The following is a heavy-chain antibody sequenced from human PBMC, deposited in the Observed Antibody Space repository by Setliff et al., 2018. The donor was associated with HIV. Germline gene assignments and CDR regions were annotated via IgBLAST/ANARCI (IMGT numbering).Heavy chain of an antibody. CDR3: ARDLSGWNYFDL. J-gene: IGHJ4*02. CDR2: ISDSSTYT. Sequence: PGESLRLSCAASGFSFNDYYMSWVRQAPGKGLEWLSYISDSSTYTHYADSVKGRFTVSRDNAKSSLFLQMNSLRAEDTAVYYCARDLSGWNYFDLWGQGTLVTVSS. V-gene: IGHV3-11*05. D-gene: IGHD6-19*01. CDR1: GFSFNDYY.